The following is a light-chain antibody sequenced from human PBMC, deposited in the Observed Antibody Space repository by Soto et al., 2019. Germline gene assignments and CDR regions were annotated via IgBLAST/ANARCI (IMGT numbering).Light chain of an antibody. CDR3: ETWDSDTVV. CDR2: LEGSGNY. Sequence: QLVLTQSSSASASLGSSVKLTCTLSSGHSSFIIAWHQQQPGKAPRYLMKLEGSGNYNKGSGVPDRFSGSSSGADRYLTISNLQFEDEADYYCETWDSDTVVFGGGTQLTVL. J-gene: IGLJ7*01. V-gene: IGLV4-60*02. CDR1: SGHSSFI.